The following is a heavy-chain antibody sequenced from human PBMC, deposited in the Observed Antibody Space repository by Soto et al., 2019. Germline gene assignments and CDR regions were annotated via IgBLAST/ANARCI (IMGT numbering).Heavy chain of an antibody. J-gene: IGHJ4*02. D-gene: IGHD1-1*01. CDR3: TRGPRSTSTGTGAF. V-gene: IGHV3-74*01. CDR1: GFTFSMYW. Sequence: PGGSLSLSCAASGFTFSMYWMHWVRQVPGKGPEWVSRINDDGISTNYADSVKGRFTISRDNAKNTLYLQMNALRVEDTAVYYCTRGPRSTSTGTGAFWGQGTLVTVSS. CDR2: INDDGIST.